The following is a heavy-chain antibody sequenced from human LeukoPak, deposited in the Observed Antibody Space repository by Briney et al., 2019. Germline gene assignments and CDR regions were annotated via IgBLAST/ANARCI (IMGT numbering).Heavy chain of an antibody. J-gene: IGHJ6*02. V-gene: IGHV5-10-1*01. CDR2: IHPSDSDT. CDR1: GYSFTTYW. CDR3: ARLGYCSGGSCHRYYYGMDV. D-gene: IGHD2-15*01. Sequence: GESLKISCKGSGYSFTTYWISWVRQMPGEGPEWMGRIHPSDSDTNYSPSFQGHVTFSTDKSISTAYLQWTSLKASDTAMYYCARLGYCSGGSCHRYYYGMDVWGQGTTVTVSS.